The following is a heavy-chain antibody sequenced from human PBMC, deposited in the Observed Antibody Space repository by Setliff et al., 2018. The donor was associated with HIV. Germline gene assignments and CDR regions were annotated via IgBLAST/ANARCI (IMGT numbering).Heavy chain of an antibody. D-gene: IGHD2-2*01. J-gene: IGHJ2*01. Sequence: TCTVSGGPISSDADYWSWIRQHRGKGLEWIGYVYYTGSTYYNPSLKSRVTMSVDTSKNQFSLKLSSVTVADRAIYSCATKPRPIVVVPAATFWYFDLWGRGTLVTVSS. CDR3: ATKPRPIVVVPAATFWYFDL. CDR1: GGPISSDADY. V-gene: IGHV4-31*03. CDR2: VYYTGST.